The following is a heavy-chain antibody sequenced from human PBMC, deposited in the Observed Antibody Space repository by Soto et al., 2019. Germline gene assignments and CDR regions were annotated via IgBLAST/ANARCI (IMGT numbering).Heavy chain of an antibody. CDR2: IYPGDSRS. Sequence: GESLKISCNGSGYRFSIYWIGWVRQMPGKGLEWVGNIYPGDSRSTYSPSFQGQVTISADKSISTAYLQWSSLKASDTAMYYCARAYYDFWSGPDYWGQGTLVTVSS. D-gene: IGHD3-3*01. CDR3: ARAYYDFWSGPDY. V-gene: IGHV5-51*01. J-gene: IGHJ4*02. CDR1: GYRFSIYW.